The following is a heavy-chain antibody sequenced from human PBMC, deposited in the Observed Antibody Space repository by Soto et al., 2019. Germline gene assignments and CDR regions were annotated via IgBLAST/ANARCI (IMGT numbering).Heavy chain of an antibody. CDR3: ARGGSNDWQVAFDI. D-gene: IGHD3-9*01. J-gene: IGHJ3*02. V-gene: IGHV4-34*01. CDR1: GGSFSTYY. Sequence: QLQQWGAGLLKPSETLSLTCVVSGGSFSTYYYNWIRQSPGKGLEWIGEINHSGSNNYSPSLKRRIHKALNTSKNQFSLKPTPFAGADTAGDYCARGGSNDWQVAFDIWGQGTMVTVSS. CDR2: INHSGSN.